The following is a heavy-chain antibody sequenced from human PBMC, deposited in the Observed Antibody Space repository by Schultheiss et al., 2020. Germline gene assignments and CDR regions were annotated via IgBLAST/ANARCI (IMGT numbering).Heavy chain of an antibody. Sequence: SETLSLTCAVYGGSFSSYYWSWIRQPPGKGLEWIGYIYYSGSTYYNPSLKSRVTISVDTSKNQFSLKLSSVTAADTAVYYCARHLSCSSTSCYLWFDPWGQGTLVTVSS. J-gene: IGHJ5*02. D-gene: IGHD2-2*01. V-gene: IGHV4-59*08. CDR2: IYYSGST. CDR1: GGSFSSYY. CDR3: ARHLSCSSTSCYLWFDP.